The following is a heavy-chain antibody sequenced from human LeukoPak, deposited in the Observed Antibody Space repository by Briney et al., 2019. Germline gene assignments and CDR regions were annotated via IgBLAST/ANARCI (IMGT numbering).Heavy chain of an antibody. Sequence: PGGSLRLSCAASGFTFSSYAMHWVRQAPGKGLEYVSAISSNGGSTYYANSVKGRFTISRDNSKNTLYLQMGSLRAEDMAVYYCARVRDFWSGYYDAFDIWGQGTMVTVSS. V-gene: IGHV3-64*01. D-gene: IGHD3-3*01. CDR2: ISSNGGST. CDR3: ARVRDFWSGYYDAFDI. J-gene: IGHJ3*02. CDR1: GFTFSSYA.